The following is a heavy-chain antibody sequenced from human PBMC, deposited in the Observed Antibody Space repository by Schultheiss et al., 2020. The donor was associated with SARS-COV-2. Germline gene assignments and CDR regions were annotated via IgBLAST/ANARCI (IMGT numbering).Heavy chain of an antibody. V-gene: IGHV3-23*01. D-gene: IGHD3-3*01. CDR1: GFTFSSHA. Sequence: GESLKISCAASGFTFSSHAITWVRQAPEKGLEWVSSISGGGDVTYFTDSVKGRFTMSSDNSRNTVYLQMNSLRAEDTALYYCTSDFESYRWGQGTLVTVSS. CDR3: TSDFESYR. CDR2: ISGGGDVT. J-gene: IGHJ1*01.